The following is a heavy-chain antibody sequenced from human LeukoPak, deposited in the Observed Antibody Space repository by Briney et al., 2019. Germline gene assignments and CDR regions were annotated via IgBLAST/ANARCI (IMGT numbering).Heavy chain of an antibody. CDR2: IYYSGST. V-gene: IGHV4-59*01. CDR3: AREFVGYPSTVAGSFDY. J-gene: IGHJ4*02. D-gene: IGHD6-19*01. Sequence: PSETLSLTCTVSGGSISSYYWSWIRQPPGKGLEWIGYIYYSGSTNYNPSLKSRVTISVDTSKNQFSLKLSSVTAADTAVYYCAREFVGYPSTVAGSFDYWGQGTLVTVSS. CDR1: GGSISSYY.